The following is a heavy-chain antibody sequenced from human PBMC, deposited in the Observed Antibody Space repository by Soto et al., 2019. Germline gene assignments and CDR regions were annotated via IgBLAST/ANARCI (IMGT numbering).Heavy chain of an antibody. Sequence: QVQLVQSGAEVKKPGSSVKVSCKASGGTFSSYAISWVRQAPGQGLEWMGGIIPIFGTANYAQKFQGRVTITADESTSTAYMELSSLRSEDTAVYYCESSGRVLEWLSPLYYYYGMDVWGQGSTVTVS. CDR3: ESSGRVLEWLSPLYYYYGMDV. V-gene: IGHV1-69*01. CDR1: GGTFSSYA. D-gene: IGHD3-3*01. J-gene: IGHJ6*02. CDR2: IIPIFGTA.